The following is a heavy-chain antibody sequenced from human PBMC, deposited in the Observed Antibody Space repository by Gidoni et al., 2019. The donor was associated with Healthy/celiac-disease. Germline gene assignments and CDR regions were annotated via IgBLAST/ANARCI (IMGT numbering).Heavy chain of an antibody. J-gene: IGHJ4*02. Sequence: EVQLVESGGGLVQPGGSLRLSCAASGFTVSSNYMSWVRQAPGKGLEWVSVIYSGGSTYYADSVKGRFTISRHKSKNTLYLQMNSLRAEDTAVYYCASGNSGSPLHYWGQGTLVTVSS. D-gene: IGHD1-26*01. CDR3: ASGNSGSPLHY. CDR2: IYSGGST. V-gene: IGHV3-53*04. CDR1: GFTVSSNY.